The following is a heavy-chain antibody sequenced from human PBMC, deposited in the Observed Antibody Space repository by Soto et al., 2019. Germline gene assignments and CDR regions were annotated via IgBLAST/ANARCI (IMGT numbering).Heavy chain of an antibody. CDR2: ISYDGSNK. V-gene: IGHV3-30-3*01. J-gene: IGHJ4*02. Sequence: QVQLVESGGGVVQPGRSLRLSCAASGFTFSSYAMHWVRQAPGKGLEWVAVISYDGSNKYYADSVKGRFTISRDNSKNTLYLQMNRLRAEDTAVYYCAVIAVAVSLPLDYWGQGTLVTVSS. CDR3: AVIAVAVSLPLDY. CDR1: GFTFSSYA. D-gene: IGHD6-19*01.